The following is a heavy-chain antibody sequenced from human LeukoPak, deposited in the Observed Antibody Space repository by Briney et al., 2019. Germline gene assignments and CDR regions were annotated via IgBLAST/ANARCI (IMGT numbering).Heavy chain of an antibody. J-gene: IGHJ3*02. V-gene: IGHV1-69*04. CDR1: GGTFSSYA. CDR3: ASRGFGRDDDAFDI. CDR2: IIPILGIA. D-gene: IGHD3-10*01. Sequence: ASVKVSCKASGGTFSSYAISWVRQAPGQGLEWMGRIIPILGIANYAQKFQGRVTITADKSTSTAYMELSSLGSEDTAVYYCASRGFGRDDDAFDIWGQGTMVTVSS.